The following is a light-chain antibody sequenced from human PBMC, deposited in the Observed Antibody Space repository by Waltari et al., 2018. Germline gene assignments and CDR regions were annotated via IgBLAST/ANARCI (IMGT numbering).Light chain of an antibody. CDR3: QEYDSRPVT. Sequence: DIQLTQSPSTLSASVGDRVTITCRASQSVKNNLAWYQQKPGKAPKVLIHKASSLESGVPSRFSGSRFGTEFTLTISSLQPDDFATYYCQEYDSRPVTFGGGTKVEIK. CDR1: QSVKNN. CDR2: KAS. V-gene: IGKV1-5*03. J-gene: IGKJ4*01.